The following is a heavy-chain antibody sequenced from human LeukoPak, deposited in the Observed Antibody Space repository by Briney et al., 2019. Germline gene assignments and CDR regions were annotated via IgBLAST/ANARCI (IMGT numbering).Heavy chain of an antibody. CDR3: ARWDY. CDR2: IKQDGSEK. Sequence: PGGSLRLSCAASGFTFSSYSMRWVRQAPGKGLEWVAYIKQDGSEKYYVDSVRGRFTISRDNAKNSLYLQMNSLRAEDTAVYFSARWDYWGQGTLVTVSA. J-gene: IGHJ4*02. CDR1: GFTFSSYS. V-gene: IGHV3-7*01.